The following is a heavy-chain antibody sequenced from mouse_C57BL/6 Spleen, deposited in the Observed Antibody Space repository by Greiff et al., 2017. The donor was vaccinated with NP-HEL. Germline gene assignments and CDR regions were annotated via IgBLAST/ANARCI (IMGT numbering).Heavy chain of an antibody. D-gene: IGHD1-1*01. J-gene: IGHJ4*01. V-gene: IGHV5-17*01. CDR2: ISSGSSTI. CDR1: GFTFSDYG. CDR3: ARPVTTVVAPMDY. Sequence: EVQVVESGGGLVKPGGSLKLSCAASGFTFSDYGMHWVRQAPEKGLEWVAYISSGSSTIYYADTVKGRFTISRDNAKNTLFLQMTSLRSEDTAMYYCARPVTTVVAPMDYWGQGTSVTVSS.